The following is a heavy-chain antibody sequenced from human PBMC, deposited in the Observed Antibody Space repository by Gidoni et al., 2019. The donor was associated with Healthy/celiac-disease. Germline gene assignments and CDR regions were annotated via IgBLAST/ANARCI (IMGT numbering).Heavy chain of an antibody. D-gene: IGHD1-26*01. V-gene: IGHV3-72*01. Sequence: EVQLVESGGGLVQPGGSLRLSCAASGFTFSDHYMDWVRQAPGKGLEWVGRTRNKANSYTTEYAASVKGRFTISRDDSKNSLYLQMNSLKTEDTAVYYCARPIVGVDAFDIWGQGTMVTVSS. CDR1: GFTFSDHY. CDR2: TRNKANSYTT. CDR3: ARPIVGVDAFDI. J-gene: IGHJ3*02.